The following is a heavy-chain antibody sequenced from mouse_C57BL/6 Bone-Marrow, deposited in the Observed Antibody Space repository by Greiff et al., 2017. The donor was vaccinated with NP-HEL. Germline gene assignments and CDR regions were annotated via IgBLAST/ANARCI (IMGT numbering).Heavy chain of an antibody. CDR3: AREGMVPDFDY. V-gene: IGHV1-82*01. CDR2: IYPGDGDT. D-gene: IGHD2-2*01. CDR1: GYAFSSSW. J-gene: IGHJ2*01. Sequence: VQLEQSGPELVKPGASVKISCKASGYAFSSSWMNWVKQRPGKGFEWIGRIYPGDGDTNYNGKFKGKATLTADKSSSTAYMQLSSLTSEDAAVYFCAREGMVPDFDYWGQGTTLTVSS.